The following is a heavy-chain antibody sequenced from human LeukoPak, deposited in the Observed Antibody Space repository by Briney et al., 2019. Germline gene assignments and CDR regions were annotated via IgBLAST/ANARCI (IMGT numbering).Heavy chain of an antibody. CDR2: IYSDGTI. CDR3: AREVGGGASGQ. J-gene: IGHJ4*02. V-gene: IGHV3-66*01. CDR1: GFTVSSNY. D-gene: IGHD3-16*01. Sequence: PGGSLRLSCAASGFTVSSNYMSWVRQVPGKGLEWVSVIYSDGTISYTDSVKGRFTISRDNSENTLYLQMTSLRVEDTAVYYCAREVGGGASGQWGQGTLVTVSS.